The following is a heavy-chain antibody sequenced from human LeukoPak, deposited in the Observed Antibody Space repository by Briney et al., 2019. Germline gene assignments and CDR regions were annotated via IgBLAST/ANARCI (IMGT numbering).Heavy chain of an antibody. Sequence: ASVKVSCKVSGYTLTELSMHWVRQAPGKGLEWMGGFDPEGGETIYAQKFQGRVTMTEDTSTDTAYMELSSLRSEDTAVYYCATDFTVGATTTGGFDPWGQGTLVTVSS. CDR1: GYTLTELS. J-gene: IGHJ5*02. V-gene: IGHV1-24*01. CDR2: FDPEGGET. D-gene: IGHD1-26*01. CDR3: ATDFTVGATTTGGFDP.